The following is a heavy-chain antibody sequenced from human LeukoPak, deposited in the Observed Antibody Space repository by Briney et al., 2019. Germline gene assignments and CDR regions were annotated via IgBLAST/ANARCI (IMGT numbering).Heavy chain of an antibody. CDR2: IYYRVTS. J-gene: IGHJ4*02. CDR1: GDSISTYY. D-gene: IGHD6-13*01. V-gene: IGHV4-59*12. Sequence: SETLSLTCTVSGDSISTYYWSWIRQPPGKGLEWIGYIYYRVTSDYNPSLKSRVTISVDTSKNQFSLKLSSVTAADTAVYYCARATPIAAAGPHYFDYWGQGTLVTVSS. CDR3: ARATPIAAAGPHYFDY.